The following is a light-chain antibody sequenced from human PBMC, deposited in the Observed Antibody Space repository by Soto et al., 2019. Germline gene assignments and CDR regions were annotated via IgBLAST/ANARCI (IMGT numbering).Light chain of an antibody. J-gene: IGKJ1*01. V-gene: IGKV1-5*01. CDR3: QQYYSYPRT. CDR1: QSITNR. CDR2: AAS. Sequence: DIQMTQSPSTLSASVGDRVTIPCRASQSITNRLAWYQQKPGKAPKVLIYAASTLQSGVPSRFSGSGSGTDFTLTISCLQSEDFATYYCQQYYSYPRTFGQGTKVDIK.